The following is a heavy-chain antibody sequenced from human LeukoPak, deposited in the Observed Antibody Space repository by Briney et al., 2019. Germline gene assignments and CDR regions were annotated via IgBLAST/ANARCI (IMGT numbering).Heavy chain of an antibody. CDR2: INWNGGST. CDR1: GFTFDDYG. CDR3: ARVGPYYFDRGSLEY. J-gene: IGHJ4*02. Sequence: GGSLRLSCAASGFTFDDYGMSWVRQAPGKGLEWVSGINWNGGSTGYADSVKGRFTISRDNAKNSLYLQMNSLRAEDTALYYCARVGPYYFDRGSLEYWGQGTLVTVSS. V-gene: IGHV3-20*04. D-gene: IGHD3-9*01.